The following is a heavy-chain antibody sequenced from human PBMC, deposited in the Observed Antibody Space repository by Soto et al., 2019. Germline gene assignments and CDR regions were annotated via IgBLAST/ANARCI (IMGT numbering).Heavy chain of an antibody. V-gene: IGHV3-74*01. CDR1: GFTFSNYV. J-gene: IGHJ4*02. CDR2: ISHDGSVR. Sequence: VGSLRLSCSASGFTFSNYVMQWARQAPGKGLVWVSRISHDGSVRSYADSVKGRFTVSRDDARNTLFLQMDSLRVEDTAVYYCATDLNWKIDFWGQGTLVTVSS. CDR3: ATDLNWKIDF. D-gene: IGHD1-1*01.